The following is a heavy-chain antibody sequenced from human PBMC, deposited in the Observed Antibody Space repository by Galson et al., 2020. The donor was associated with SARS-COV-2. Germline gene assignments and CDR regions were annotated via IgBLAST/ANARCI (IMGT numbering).Heavy chain of an antibody. J-gene: IGHJ6*02. Sequence: GESLKISCVGSGFTFSWYWMSWVRQAPGKGLEWVANIKQDGSEQYHVDSVRGRFTISRDNAKNSMYLQMSSLRAEDTAVYYCARISGQGGHYQYYDGMDVWGQGTTVTVSS. CDR1: GFTFSWYW. CDR2: IKQDGSEQ. V-gene: IGHV3-7*01. D-gene: IGHD2-8*02. CDR3: ARISGQGGHYQYYDGMDV.